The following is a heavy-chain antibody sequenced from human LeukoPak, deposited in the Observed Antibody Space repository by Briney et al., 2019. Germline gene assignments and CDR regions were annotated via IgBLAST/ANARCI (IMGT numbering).Heavy chain of an antibody. CDR1: GYFLSDLA. J-gene: IGHJ4*02. CDR3: ATDLVETTDY. D-gene: IGHD1-7*01. CDR2: FDIDDGET. V-gene: IGHV1-24*01. Sequence: ASVKVSCKISGYFLSDLAIHWVRQAPGKGLEWIGGFDIDDGETIYAQKFRDRVNIIGDTATDTAYMELRSLTSEDTAVYFCATDLVETTDYWGQGTLVTVSS.